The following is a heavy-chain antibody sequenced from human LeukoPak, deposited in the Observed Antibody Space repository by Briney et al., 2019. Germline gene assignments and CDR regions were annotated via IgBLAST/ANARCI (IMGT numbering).Heavy chain of an antibody. J-gene: IGHJ4*02. CDR1: GGSFSVYY. D-gene: IGHD6-13*01. CDR2: INHSGST. V-gene: IGHV4-34*01. CDR3: ARGHVLRIAVAGHGGYFDY. Sequence: SETLSLTCADYGGSFSVYYWSWIRQPPGKGLEWIGEINHSGSTNYNPSLKSRVTISVDTSKNQYSLKLSSVTAADTAVYYCARGHVLRIAVAGHGGYFDYWGQGTLVTVSS.